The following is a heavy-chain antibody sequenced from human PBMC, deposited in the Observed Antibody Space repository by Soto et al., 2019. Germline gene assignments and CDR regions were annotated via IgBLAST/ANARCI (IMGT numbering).Heavy chain of an antibody. J-gene: IGHJ4*02. D-gene: IGHD1-26*01. CDR3: ARGWEFIDY. Sequence: QVQLQESGPGLVKPSETLSLTCTVSGIFIRDNYWSWIRQPPGKGLEWIGYIYYTGSTYYNPSLKIRVTISVQTSKNQFSLKLTSVTAADTAVYYCARGWEFIDYWGQGALVTVSS. CDR1: GIFIRDNY. CDR2: IYYTGST. V-gene: IGHV4-59*01.